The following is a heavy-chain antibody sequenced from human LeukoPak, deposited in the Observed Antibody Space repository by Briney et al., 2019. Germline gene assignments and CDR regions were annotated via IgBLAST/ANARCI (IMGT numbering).Heavy chain of an antibody. CDR3: ASDSWVIAARMAFDP. D-gene: IGHD6-6*01. CDR2: INHSGST. V-gene: IGHV4-34*01. J-gene: IGHJ5*02. Sequence: SETLSLTCAVYGGSFSGYYWSWIRQPPGKGLEWIGEINHSGSTNYNPSLKSRVIISVDTSRNQFSLKLSSVTAADTAVYYCASDSWVIAARMAFDPWGQGTLVTVSS. CDR1: GGSFSGYY.